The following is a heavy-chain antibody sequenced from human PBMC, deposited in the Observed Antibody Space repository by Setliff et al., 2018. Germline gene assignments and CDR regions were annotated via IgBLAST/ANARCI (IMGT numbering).Heavy chain of an antibody. J-gene: IGHJ3*02. V-gene: IGHV1-46*01. D-gene: IGHD1-26*01. Sequence: ASVKVSCKASGYTFTSYYMHWVRQAPGQGLEWMGIINPSGGSTSYAQKFQGRVTMTRDTSTSTVYMELSSLRSEDTAVYYCASSLGSGSYYKSAFDIWGQGTMVTVSS. CDR3: ASSLGSGSYYKSAFDI. CDR1: GYTFTSYY. CDR2: INPSGGST.